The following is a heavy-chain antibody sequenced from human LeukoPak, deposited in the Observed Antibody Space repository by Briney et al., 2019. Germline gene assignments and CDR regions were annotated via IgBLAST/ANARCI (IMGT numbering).Heavy chain of an antibody. V-gene: IGHV3-23*01. CDR2: TAGSGISK. J-gene: IGHJ4*02. Sequence: GGSLRLSCAASGFTFSNYAMSWVRQAPGRGLEWASSTAGSGISKDYADSVEGRFTISKDKSKNTLYLQMDNLRAEDTGVYFCARLPTFYYDSSGYHYDYWGQGTLVTVSS. CDR3: ARLPTFYYDSSGYHYDY. CDR1: GFTFSNYA. D-gene: IGHD3-22*01.